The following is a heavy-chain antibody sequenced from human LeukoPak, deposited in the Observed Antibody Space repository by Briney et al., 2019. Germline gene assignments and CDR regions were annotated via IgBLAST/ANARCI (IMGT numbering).Heavy chain of an antibody. J-gene: IGHJ4*02. CDR1: GGSISSSSYY. V-gene: IGHV4-39*01. D-gene: IGHD3-9*01. Sequence: SETLSLTCTVSGGSISSSSYYWGWIRQPPGKGLEWIGSIYYSGSTYYNPSLKSRVTTSVDTSKNQFSLKLSSVTAADTAVYYCARHVTGLRYFDWLLYFDYWGQGTLVTVSS. CDR3: ARHVTGLRYFDWLLYFDY. CDR2: IYYSGST.